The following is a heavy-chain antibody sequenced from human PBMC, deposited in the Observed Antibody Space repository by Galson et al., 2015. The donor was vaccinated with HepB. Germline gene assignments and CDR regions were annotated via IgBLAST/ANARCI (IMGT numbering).Heavy chain of an antibody. V-gene: IGHV3-48*01. Sequence: SLRLSCAASGFTFSSYSMNWVRQAPGKGLEWVSYISSSSSTIYYADSVKGRFTISRDNAKNSLYLQMNSLRAEDTAVYYCAREPVTPLRGPYYMDVWGKGTTVTASS. CDR2: ISSSSSTI. J-gene: IGHJ6*03. D-gene: IGHD4-23*01. CDR1: GFTFSSYS. CDR3: AREPVTPLRGPYYMDV.